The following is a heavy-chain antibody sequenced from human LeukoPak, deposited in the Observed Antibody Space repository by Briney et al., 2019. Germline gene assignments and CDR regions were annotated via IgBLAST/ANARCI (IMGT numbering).Heavy chain of an antibody. CDR3: ARCNWGSRWYFDL. V-gene: IGHV4-59*08. Sequence: KPSETLSLTCTVSGGSISSYYWSWIRQPPGKGLEWIGYIYYSGSTNYNPSLKSRVTISVDTSKNQFSLKLSSVTAADTAVYYCARCNWGSRWYFDLWGRGTLVTVSS. CDR2: IYYSGST. CDR1: GGSISSYY. D-gene: IGHD7-27*01. J-gene: IGHJ2*01.